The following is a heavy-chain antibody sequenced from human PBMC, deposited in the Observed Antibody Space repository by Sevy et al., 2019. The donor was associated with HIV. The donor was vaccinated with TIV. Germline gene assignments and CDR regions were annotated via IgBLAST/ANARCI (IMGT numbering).Heavy chain of an antibody. CDR2: ISGSGVST. D-gene: IGHD3-3*01. CDR1: GFTFSTFA. CDR3: AKARFLDWLSIDTHNFDY. J-gene: IGHJ4*02. Sequence: GGSLRLSCAASGFTFSTFAMSWVRQAPGKGLEWVSAISGSGVSTYYADSVKGRFTISRDSSKNTLYLQMNSLRAEDTAVYYCAKARFLDWLSIDTHNFDYWGQGTLVTVSS. V-gene: IGHV3-23*01.